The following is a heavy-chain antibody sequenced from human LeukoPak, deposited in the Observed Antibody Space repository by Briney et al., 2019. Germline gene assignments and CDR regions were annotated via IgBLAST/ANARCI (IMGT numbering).Heavy chain of an antibody. V-gene: IGHV3-21*01. CDR2: ISSSSSYI. J-gene: IGHJ4*02. D-gene: IGHD3-10*01. CDR1: GFTFSSYS. Sequence: GGSLRLSCAASGFTFSSYSINWVRQAPGKALEWVSSISSSSSYIYYADSVKSRFTISRDNAKNSLYLQMNSLRAEDTAVYYCAREGRESPFDYWGQGTLVTVSS. CDR3: AREGRESPFDY.